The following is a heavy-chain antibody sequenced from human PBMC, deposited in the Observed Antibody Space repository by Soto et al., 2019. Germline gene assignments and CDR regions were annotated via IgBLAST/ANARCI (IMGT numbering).Heavy chain of an antibody. Sequence: SVKVSCKASGGTFSSYAISWVRQAPGQGLEWMGGIIPIFGTANYAQKFQGRVTITADESTSTAYMELSSLRSEDTAVYYCARDPILTGFTYYYYYGMDVWGQGTTVTVSS. D-gene: IGHD3-9*01. J-gene: IGHJ6*02. CDR2: IIPIFGTA. V-gene: IGHV1-69*13. CDR3: ARDPILTGFTYYYYYGMDV. CDR1: GGTFSSYA.